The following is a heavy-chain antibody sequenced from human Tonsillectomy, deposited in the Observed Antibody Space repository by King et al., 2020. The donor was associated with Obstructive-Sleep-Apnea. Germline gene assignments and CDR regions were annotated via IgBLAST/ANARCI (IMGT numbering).Heavy chain of an antibody. V-gene: IGHV3-48*02. J-gene: IGHJ2*01. D-gene: IGHD4-17*01. CDR2: ITSDSSTR. CDR1: GFTLSTYS. Sequence: VQLVESGGGLVQPGGSLRLSCVASGFTLSTYSMNWVRQVPGKGLEWVAHITSDSSTRFYADSVKGRFTISRDNAKNSLYLQMSSLRDEDAAVYYCARLVDDYGDYVYWFFDLWGRGTLVTVSS. CDR3: ARLVDDYGDYVYWFFDL.